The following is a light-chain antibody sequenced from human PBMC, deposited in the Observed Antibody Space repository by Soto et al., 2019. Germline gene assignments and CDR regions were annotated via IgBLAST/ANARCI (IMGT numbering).Light chain of an antibody. Sequence: DIQMTQSPSTLSASVGDRVTITCRASQSISSWLAWYQQKPGKAPKLLIYKASSLDSGVPSRFSGSGSGTEFTLTISSLQPDDFATYYCQQYNSDSQVGKGTNVEIK. V-gene: IGKV1-5*03. CDR2: KAS. J-gene: IGKJ1*01. CDR3: QQYNSDSQ. CDR1: QSISSW.